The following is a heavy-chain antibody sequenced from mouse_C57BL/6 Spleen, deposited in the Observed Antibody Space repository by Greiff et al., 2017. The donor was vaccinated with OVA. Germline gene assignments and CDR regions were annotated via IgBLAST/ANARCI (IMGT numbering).Heavy chain of an antibody. V-gene: IGHV1-81*01. D-gene: IGHD3-2*02. Sequence: QVQLQQSGAELARPGASVKLSCKASGYTFTSYGISWVKQRTGQGLEWIGEIYPRSGNTYYNEKFKGKATLTADKSSSTAYMELRSLTSEDSAVYFCAREDSSGYGGDWGQGTLVTVSA. CDR2: IYPRSGNT. CDR3: AREDSSGYGGD. J-gene: IGHJ3*01. CDR1: GYTFTSYG.